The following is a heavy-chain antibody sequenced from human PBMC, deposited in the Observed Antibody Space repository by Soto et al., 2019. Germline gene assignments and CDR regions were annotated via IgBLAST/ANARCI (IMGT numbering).Heavy chain of an antibody. D-gene: IGHD2-15*01. CDR3: ARVDMARGGPYYYGMDV. V-gene: IGHV4-39*07. CDR1: GGSISSGGYY. J-gene: IGHJ6*02. Sequence: PSATLSLTCTVSGGSISSGGYYWSWIRQHPGKGLEWIGSIYHSGSTYYNPSLKSRVTISVDTSKNQFSLKLSSVTAADTAVYYCARVDMARGGPYYYGMDVWGQGTTVTVSS. CDR2: IYHSGST.